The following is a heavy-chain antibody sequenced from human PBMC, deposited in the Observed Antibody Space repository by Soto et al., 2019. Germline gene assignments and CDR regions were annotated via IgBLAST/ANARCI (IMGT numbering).Heavy chain of an antibody. J-gene: IGHJ5*02. CDR3: ARTGKFYYYDMSGLPFDP. CDR2: IYYSGST. V-gene: IGHV4-39*07. CDR1: GGSISSSSYY. D-gene: IGHD3-22*01. Sequence: PSETLSLTCTVSGGSISSSSYYWGWIRQPPGKGLEWIGSIYYSGSTYYNPSLKSRVTISVDRSKNQFSLKLSSVTAADTAVYFCARTGKFYYYDMSGLPFDPWGPGVLVTVSS.